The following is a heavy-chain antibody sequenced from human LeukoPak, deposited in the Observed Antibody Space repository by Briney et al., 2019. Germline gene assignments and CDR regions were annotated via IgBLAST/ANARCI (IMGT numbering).Heavy chain of an antibody. CDR2: IKQDGSDK. Sequence: GGSLRLSCAASGFTFSTYWMSWVRQAPGKGLEWVANIKQDGSDKYYVDSVKGRFTISRDNAKNSLYLQMNSLRAEDTAVYYCASGPIIAVAGTGYWGQGTLVTVSS. CDR3: ASGPIIAVAGTGY. CDR1: GFTFSTYW. D-gene: IGHD6-19*01. V-gene: IGHV3-7*01. J-gene: IGHJ4*02.